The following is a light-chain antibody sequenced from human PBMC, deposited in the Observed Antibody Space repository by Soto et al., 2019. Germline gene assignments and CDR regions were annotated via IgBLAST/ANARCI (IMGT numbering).Light chain of an antibody. V-gene: IGKV3-20*01. CDR2: GAS. CDR3: QQYGTSPPT. J-gene: IGKJ1*01. Sequence: EIVLTQYPGTLSLSPGERSTLSCRASQRVSGSYLAWYQQKPGQAPRLLIYGASSRASGIPDRFSGSGSGTDFSLTISRLEPEDFAVYNCQQYGTSPPTFGPGTQVDIK. CDR1: QRVSGSY.